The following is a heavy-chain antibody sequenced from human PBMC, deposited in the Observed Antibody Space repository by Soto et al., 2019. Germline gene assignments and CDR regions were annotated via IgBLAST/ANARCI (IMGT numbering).Heavy chain of an antibody. J-gene: IGHJ3*02. Sequence: SETLSLTCTVSGGSISSGSQYWSWIRQHPGKGLEWIGYMYYSGITYHNPSLKSRITISLDTSERQFSLKLSFVTAADTAVYYCASYSQVYDDFDIWGQGTMVTVSS. CDR1: GGSISSGSQY. CDR2: MYYSGIT. V-gene: IGHV4-31*03. CDR3: ASYSQVYDDFDI. D-gene: IGHD2-15*01.